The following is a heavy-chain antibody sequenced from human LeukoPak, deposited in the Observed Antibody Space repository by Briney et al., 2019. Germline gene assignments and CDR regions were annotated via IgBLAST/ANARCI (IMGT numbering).Heavy chain of an antibody. CDR2: ISGSGGST. J-gene: IGHJ4*02. CDR3: AKYPARPHMAHDY. Sequence: GDSLRLSCVASGFTFSSYAMSWVRQAPGKGLEWVSAISGSGGSTYYADSVKGRFTISRDNSKNTLYLQMNSLRAEDTAVYYCAKYPARPHMAHDYWGQGTLVTVSS. CDR1: GFTFSSYA. D-gene: IGHD2-21*01. V-gene: IGHV3-23*01.